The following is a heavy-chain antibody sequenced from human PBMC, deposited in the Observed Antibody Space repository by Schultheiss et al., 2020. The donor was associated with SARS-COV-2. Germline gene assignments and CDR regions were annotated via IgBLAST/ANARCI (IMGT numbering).Heavy chain of an antibody. Sequence: GESLKISCAASGFTFSSYAMHWVRQAPGKGLEWVAVISYDGSNKYYADSVKGRFTISRDNARNTLYLQMTSLRVEDTAVYYCARHWEWAWDFWGLGTQVTVSS. CDR1: GFTFSSYA. V-gene: IGHV3-30*07. J-gene: IGHJ4*02. CDR3: ARHWEWAWDF. D-gene: IGHD7-27*01. CDR2: ISYDGSNK.